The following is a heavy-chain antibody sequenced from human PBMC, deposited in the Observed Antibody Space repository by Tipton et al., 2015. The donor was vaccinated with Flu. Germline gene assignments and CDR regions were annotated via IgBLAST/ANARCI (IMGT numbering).Heavy chain of an antibody. CDR3: ARLRRTNYDSFMDA. V-gene: IGHV3-13*01. CDR2: ITTAGDT. D-gene: IGHD3-3*01. Sequence: PLRLSCAASGFTFRSYDVHWVRQPTGKGLQWVSAITTAGDTYYPDSVKGRFTISRENAKNSSYLQLNNLRAGDTAVYYCARLRRTNYDSFMDAWGQGTTVPVSS. J-gene: IGHJ6*02. CDR1: GFTFRSYD.